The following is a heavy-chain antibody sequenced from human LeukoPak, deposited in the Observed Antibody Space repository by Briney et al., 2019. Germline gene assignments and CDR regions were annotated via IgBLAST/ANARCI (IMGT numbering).Heavy chain of an antibody. V-gene: IGHV3-21*01. D-gene: IGHD6-6*01. CDR3: ARAGEYSSSLGDAFDI. CDR2: ISSSSSYI. Sequence: GGSLRLSCAASGFTFSSYSMNWVRQAPGKGLEWVSSISSSSSYIYYADSVKGRFTISRDNAKNSLYLQMNGLRAEDTAVYYCARAGEYSSSLGDAFDIWGQGTMVTVSS. J-gene: IGHJ3*02. CDR1: GFTFSSYS.